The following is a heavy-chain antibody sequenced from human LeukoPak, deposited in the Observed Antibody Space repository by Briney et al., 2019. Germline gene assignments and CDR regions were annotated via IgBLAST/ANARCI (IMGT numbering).Heavy chain of an antibody. CDR2: GST. J-gene: IGHJ6*02. D-gene: IGHD3-10*01. CDR1: GGSISSRTYF. CDR3: ARLEVWFGELSYYGMDV. Sequence: SETLSLTCTVSGGSISSRTYFWGWIRQPPGKGLEWIGRGSTYHNPSLKSRVTISVDTSKNQFSLKLSSVTAADTAVYYCARLEVWFGELSYYGMDVWGQGTTVTVSS. V-gene: IGHV4-39*01.